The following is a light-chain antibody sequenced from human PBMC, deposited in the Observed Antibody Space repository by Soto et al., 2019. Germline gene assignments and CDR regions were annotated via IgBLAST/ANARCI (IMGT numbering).Light chain of an antibody. CDR1: QSVTNSY. J-gene: IGKJ2*01. Sequence: IVLTQSPGTLSLSPGERATLSCRASQSVTNSYLAWYQQKPGQAPRLLIYGASSRATGIPDRFSGSGSGTDFTLTISRLEPEDCAVYYCQQYRTSPYTFGQGTKLEIK. V-gene: IGKV3-20*01. CDR3: QQYRTSPYT. CDR2: GAS.